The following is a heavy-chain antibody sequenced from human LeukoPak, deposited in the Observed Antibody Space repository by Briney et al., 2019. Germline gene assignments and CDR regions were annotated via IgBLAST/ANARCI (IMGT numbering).Heavy chain of an antibody. J-gene: IGHJ4*02. CDR1: GFRFNSYG. Sequence: PGGSLRLSCVASGFRFNSYGMPWVRQAPGKGLEWVAAIWYDGSSKYYTDSVKRRFTISRDDSKNTLYLQMNSLRAEDTAVYYCARDQCSGGSCYLVDYWGQGILVTVSS. V-gene: IGHV3-33*01. CDR3: ARDQCSGGSCYLVDY. D-gene: IGHD2-15*01. CDR2: IWYDGSSK.